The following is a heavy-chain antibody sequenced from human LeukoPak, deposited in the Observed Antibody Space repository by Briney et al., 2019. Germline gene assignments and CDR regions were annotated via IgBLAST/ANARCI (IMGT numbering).Heavy chain of an antibody. CDR2: ISAYNGNS. CDR1: GYTFTSYG. J-gene: IGHJ5*02. D-gene: IGHD3-9*01. CDR3: ARVPLMRYFDWLYTDNWFDP. Sequence: GASVKVSFKASGYTFTSYGISWVRQAPGQGLEWMGWISAYNGNSNYAQKLQGRVTMTTDTSTSTAYMELRSLRSDDTAVYYCARVPLMRYFDWLYTDNWFDPWGQGTLVTVSS. V-gene: IGHV1-18*01.